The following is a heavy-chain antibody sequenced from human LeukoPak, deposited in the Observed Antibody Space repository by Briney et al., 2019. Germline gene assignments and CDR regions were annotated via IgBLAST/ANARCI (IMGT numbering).Heavy chain of an antibody. J-gene: IGHJ4*02. D-gene: IGHD3-10*01. CDR2: IYSGDST. CDR3: ARGVWFGEGM. CDR1: GGSFSGYY. V-gene: IGHV3-53*01. Sequence: ETLSLTCAVYGGSFSGYYWSWVRQAPGKGLEWVSVIYSGDSTYYADSVKGRFTISRDNSKNTLYLQMNSLRAEDTAVYYCARGVWFGEGMGGQGTLVTVSS.